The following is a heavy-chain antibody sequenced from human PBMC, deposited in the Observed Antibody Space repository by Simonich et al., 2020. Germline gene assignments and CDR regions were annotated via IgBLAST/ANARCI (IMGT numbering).Heavy chain of an antibody. CDR2: IYYSRSN. Sequence: QLQLQESGPGLVKPSETLSLTCTVSGGSISSSSYYWGWIRQPPGKGLEWIGSIYYSRSNYYNPSLKSRVTISVDTSKNQFSLKLSSVTAADTAVYYCARHAGFAFDIWGQGTMVTVSS. D-gene: IGHD6-13*01. J-gene: IGHJ3*02. CDR3: ARHAGFAFDI. V-gene: IGHV4-39*01. CDR1: GGSISSSSYY.